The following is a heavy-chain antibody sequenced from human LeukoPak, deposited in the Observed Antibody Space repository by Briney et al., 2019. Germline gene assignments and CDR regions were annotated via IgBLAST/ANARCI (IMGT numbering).Heavy chain of an antibody. V-gene: IGHV1-69*13. Sequence: ASVKVSCKASGGTFSSYAISWVRQAPGQGLEWMGGIIPIFGTANYAQKFQGRVTITADESTSTAYMELSSLRSEDTAVYYCAREGYSYYQYYFDYWGQGTLVTVSS. CDR2: IIPIFGTA. CDR3: AREGYSYYQYYFDY. D-gene: IGHD4-11*01. J-gene: IGHJ4*02. CDR1: GGTFSSYA.